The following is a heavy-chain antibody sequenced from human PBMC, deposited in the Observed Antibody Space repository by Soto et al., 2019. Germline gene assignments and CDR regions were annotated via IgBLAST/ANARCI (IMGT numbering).Heavy chain of an antibody. D-gene: IGHD3-10*01. CDR2: IYYSGST. CDR1: GGSISSGDYY. Sequence: SETLSLTCTVSGGSISSGDYYWSWIRQPPGKGLQWIGYIYYSGSTYYNPSLKSRVTISGDMSKNHFSLKLSSVTAADTAVYYCVRNYGSGTWFDPWGQGALVTVSS. CDR3: VRNYGSGTWFDP. J-gene: IGHJ5*02. V-gene: IGHV4-30-4*01.